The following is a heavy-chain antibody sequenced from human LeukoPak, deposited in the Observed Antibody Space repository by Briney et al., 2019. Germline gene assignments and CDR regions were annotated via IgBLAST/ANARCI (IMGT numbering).Heavy chain of an antibody. CDR1: GFTFSTYS. Sequence: GGSLRLSCAASGFTFSTYSMNWVRQAPGKGLEWVSYISSSSSTIYYADSVKGRFTISRDNAKNSLYLQMNSLRAEDTAVYYCARGSTYHDSSGQVPFDYCGHGTLVTVSS. CDR3: ARGSTYHDSSGQVPFDY. CDR2: ISSSSSTI. D-gene: IGHD3-22*01. V-gene: IGHV3-48*01. J-gene: IGHJ4*01.